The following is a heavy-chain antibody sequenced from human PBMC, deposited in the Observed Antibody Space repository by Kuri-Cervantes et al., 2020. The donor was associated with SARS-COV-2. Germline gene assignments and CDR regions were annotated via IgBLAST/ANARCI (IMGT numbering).Heavy chain of an antibody. CDR3: ASRILKRPLPPKTTVTVPGMDV. Sequence: ASVKVSCKASGYTFTGYYMHWVRQAPGQGLEWMGWINPNSGGTNYAQKFQGRVTMTRDTSISTAYMELSSLRSEDTAVYYCASRILKRPLPPKTTVTVPGMDVWGQGTTVTVSS. CDR1: GYTFTGYY. V-gene: IGHV1-2*02. J-gene: IGHJ6*02. D-gene: IGHD4-11*01. CDR2: INPNSGGT.